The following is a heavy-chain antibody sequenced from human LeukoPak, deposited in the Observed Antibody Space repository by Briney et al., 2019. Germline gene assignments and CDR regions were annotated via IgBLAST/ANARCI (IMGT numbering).Heavy chain of an antibody. CDR1: GYTFTSYG. CDR2: ISAYNGNT. Sequence: VASVKVPCKASGYTFTSYGISWVRQAPGQGLEWMGWISAYNGNTNYAQKLQGRVTMTTDASTSTAYMELRSLRSDDTAVYYCARDHPFYDPNDYWGQGTLVTVSS. V-gene: IGHV1-18*01. CDR3: ARDHPFYDPNDY. D-gene: IGHD3-3*01. J-gene: IGHJ4*02.